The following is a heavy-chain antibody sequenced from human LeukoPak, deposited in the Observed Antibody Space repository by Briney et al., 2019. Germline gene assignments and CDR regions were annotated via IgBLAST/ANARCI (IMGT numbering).Heavy chain of an antibody. CDR3: AREDIVVVPAAMRAGGWFDP. J-gene: IGHJ5*02. CDR2: IYTSGST. CDR1: GGSISSYY. Sequence: SETLSLTCTVSGGSISSYYWSWIRQPAGKGLEWIGRIYTSGSTNYNPSLKSRVTMSVDTSKNQFSLKLSSVTAADTAVYYCAREDIVVVPAAMRAGGWFDPWGQGTLVTVSS. V-gene: IGHV4-4*07. D-gene: IGHD2-2*01.